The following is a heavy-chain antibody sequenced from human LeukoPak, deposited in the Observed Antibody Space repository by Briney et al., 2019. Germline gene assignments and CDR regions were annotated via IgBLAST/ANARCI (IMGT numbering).Heavy chain of an antibody. J-gene: IGHJ4*03. Sequence: PGGSHTLACAASGFTFSTYAMYWVRQAPGKGLDWVSAISRSGDSTNYADSVKGRFTISRDNSRNTHYLQMNSLRAEDTAIYYCAKSLGDNSTWCRLWDSCGQEGLGTVSS. CDR2: ISRSGDST. CDR3: AKSLGDNSTWCRLWDS. D-gene: IGHD2/OR15-2a*01. V-gene: IGHV3-23*01. CDR1: GFTFSTYA.